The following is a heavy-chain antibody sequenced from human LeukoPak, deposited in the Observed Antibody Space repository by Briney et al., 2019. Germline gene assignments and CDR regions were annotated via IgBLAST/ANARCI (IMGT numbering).Heavy chain of an antibody. CDR2: ISYDGSNK. J-gene: IGHJ4*02. V-gene: IGHV3-30*04. CDR1: GFTFSSYA. CDR3: AKANPCDS. Sequence: GGSLRLSCAASGFTFSSYAMHWVRQAPGKGLEWVAVISYDGSNKYYADSVRGGFTISRDNSKNSLYLQMNSLRTEDTALYYCAKANPCDSWGQGTLVTVSS.